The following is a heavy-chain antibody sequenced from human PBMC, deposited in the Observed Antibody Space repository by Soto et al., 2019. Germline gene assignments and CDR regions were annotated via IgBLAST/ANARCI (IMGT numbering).Heavy chain of an antibody. CDR2: IRDGGEST. V-gene: IGHV3-23*01. D-gene: IGHD2-15*01. CDR1: GFIFGNYM. Sequence: EVQLLESGGGLVQPGESLRLSCAVSGFIFGNYMMTWVRQAPGKGLEWVSTIRDGGESTYYADSVKGRFTISRDNSKNRLYLQMDSLGVEDTAVYYCAPHVHCSGGSCHYDAFDIRGQVTMVTVSS. J-gene: IGHJ3*02. CDR3: APHVHCSGGSCHYDAFDI.